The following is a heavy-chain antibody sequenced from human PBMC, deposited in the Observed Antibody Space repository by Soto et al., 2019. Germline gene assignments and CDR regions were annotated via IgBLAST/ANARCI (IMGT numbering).Heavy chain of an antibody. V-gene: IGHV1-18*04. D-gene: IGHD3-22*01. CDR3: ARAFYDSSGYYYFDY. CDR1: GYTFTSYG. Sequence: ASVKVSCKASGYTFTSYGISWVRQAPGQGLEWMGWISAYNGNTSYAQKLQGRVTMTTDTSTSTAYMELRSLRSDDTAVYYCARAFYDSSGYYYFDYWGQGTLVTVSS. J-gene: IGHJ4*02. CDR2: ISAYNGNT.